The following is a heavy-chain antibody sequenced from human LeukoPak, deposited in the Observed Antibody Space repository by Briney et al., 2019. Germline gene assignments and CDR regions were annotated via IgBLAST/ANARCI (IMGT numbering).Heavy chain of an antibody. D-gene: IGHD2-15*01. CDR3: ARDPRNVGLAP. V-gene: IGHV3-74*01. CDR2: NNGDGSTT. J-gene: IGHJ5*02. Sequence: GESLKISCKGSGYSFSSDWIGWVRQVPGKGLMYISRNNGDGSTTNYADVVKGRFTMSRDNVKNTLYLQMNSLRVEDTAVYYCARDPRNVGLAPWGQGTLVTVSS. CDR1: GYSFSSDW.